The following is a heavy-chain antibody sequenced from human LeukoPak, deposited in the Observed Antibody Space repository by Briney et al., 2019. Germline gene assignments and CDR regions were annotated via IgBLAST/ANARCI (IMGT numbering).Heavy chain of an antibody. CDR3: AREGGSGTYGWSDP. V-gene: IGHV4-59*11. D-gene: IGHD1-26*01. Sequence: SETLSLTCTVSGGSISSHYWSWIRQPPGKGLEWIGYISYSGSTNYNPSLKSRVTISVDTSKNQFSLKLSSVTAADTAVYYCAREGGSGTYGWSDPWGQGTLVTVSS. CDR2: ISYSGST. J-gene: IGHJ5*02. CDR1: GGSISSHY.